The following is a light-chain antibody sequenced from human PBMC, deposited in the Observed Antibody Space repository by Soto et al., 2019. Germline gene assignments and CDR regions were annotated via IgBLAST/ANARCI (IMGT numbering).Light chain of an antibody. CDR2: AAY. CDR1: QSISTF. CDR3: QQSYRTPIT. J-gene: IGKJ5*01. Sequence: IQLTQSPSSLSASVGDRVTITCRASQSISTFLNWYQQKPGKAPNLLIYAAYGLQSGVPSRFSGSGSGTDFTLTIRSLQPEDFATYYCQQSYRTPITFGQGTRLEIK. V-gene: IGKV1-39*01.